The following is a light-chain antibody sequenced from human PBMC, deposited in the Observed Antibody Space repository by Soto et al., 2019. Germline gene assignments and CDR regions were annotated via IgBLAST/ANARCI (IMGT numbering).Light chain of an antibody. Sequence: SALTQPASVSGSPGQSITISCTGSSSDVGGHNYVSWYQQHPGKAPKLMIYEVTKRPSGVSNRFSGSKSGNTASLTISGPQAEDEADYYCSSYTFTSTLYVFGTGTKATVL. J-gene: IGLJ1*01. CDR2: EVT. V-gene: IGLV2-14*01. CDR1: SSDVGGHNY. CDR3: SSYTFTSTLYV.